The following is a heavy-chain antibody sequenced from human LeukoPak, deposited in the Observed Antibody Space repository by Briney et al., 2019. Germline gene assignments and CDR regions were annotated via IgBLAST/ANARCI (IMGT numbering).Heavy chain of an antibody. CDR2: ISGSGGST. V-gene: IGHV3-23*01. Sequence: GASLRLSCAASGFTFSSYAMSWVRQAPGKGLEWVSAISGSGGSTYYADSVKGRFTISRDNSKNTLYLQMNSLRAEDTAVYYCARDRKYCSGGSCYFHWFDPWGQGTLVTVSS. CDR1: GFTFSSYA. J-gene: IGHJ5*02. D-gene: IGHD2-15*01. CDR3: ARDRKYCSGGSCYFHWFDP.